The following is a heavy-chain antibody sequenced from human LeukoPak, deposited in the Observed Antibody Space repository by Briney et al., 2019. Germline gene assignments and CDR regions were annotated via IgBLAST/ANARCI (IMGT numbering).Heavy chain of an antibody. D-gene: IGHD6-19*01. CDR2: IYDSGTT. J-gene: IGHJ4*02. V-gene: IGHV3-53*01. Sequence: PGGSLRLSCAASGFTFSDHYMDWVRQAPGKGLEWVSVIYDSGTTYYADSVKGRFFIFRDTSKNTVDLQMNSLRVEDTAVYYCAGRRSSGWYAYWGQGTLVAVSS. CDR1: GFTFSDHY. CDR3: AGRRSSGWYAY.